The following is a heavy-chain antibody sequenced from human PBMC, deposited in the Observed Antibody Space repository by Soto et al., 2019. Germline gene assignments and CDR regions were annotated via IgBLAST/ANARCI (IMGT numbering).Heavy chain of an antibody. Sequence: ASVKVSCKASGYTLTSYDINWVRQATGQGLEWMGWMNPNSGNTGYAQKFQGRVTMTRDTSISTAYMELSSLRSEDTAVYFCARGVDAGVDYWGQGTPVTVSS. CDR3: ARGVDAGVDY. CDR1: GYTLTSYD. CDR2: MNPNSGNT. D-gene: IGHD7-27*01. J-gene: IGHJ4*02. V-gene: IGHV1-8*01.